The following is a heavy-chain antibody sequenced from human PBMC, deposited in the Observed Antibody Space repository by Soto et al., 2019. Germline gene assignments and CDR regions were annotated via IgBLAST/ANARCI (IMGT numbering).Heavy chain of an antibody. V-gene: IGHV4-31*03. CDR3: ARGIAAATSPAFDI. Sequence: SETLSLACTVSGGSISSGGYYWSWIRQHPGKGLEWIGYIYYSGSTYYNPSLKSRVTISVDTSKNQFSLKLSSVTAADTAVYYCARGIAAATSPAFDIWGQGTMVTVSS. J-gene: IGHJ3*02. CDR2: IYYSGST. D-gene: IGHD6-13*01. CDR1: GGSISSGGYY.